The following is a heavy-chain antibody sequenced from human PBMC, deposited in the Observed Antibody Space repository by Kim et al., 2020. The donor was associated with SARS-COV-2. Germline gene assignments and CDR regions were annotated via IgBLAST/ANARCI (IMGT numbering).Heavy chain of an antibody. Sequence: SETLSPTCTVSGGSISSGGYYWSWIRQHPGKGLEWIGYIYYSGSTYYNPSLKSRVTISVDTSKNQFSLKLSSVTAADTAVYYCARGQGLITMIVVVVGAFDSWGQGTLVTVSS. CDR1: GGSISSGGYY. D-gene: IGHD3-22*01. CDR2: IYYSGST. CDR3: ARGQGLITMIVVVVGAFDS. J-gene: IGHJ4*02. V-gene: IGHV4-31*03.